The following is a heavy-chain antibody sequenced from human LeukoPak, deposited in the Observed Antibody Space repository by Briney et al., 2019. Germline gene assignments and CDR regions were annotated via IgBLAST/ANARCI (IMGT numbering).Heavy chain of an antibody. Sequence: GGSLRLSCAASGFTFSSYSMNWVRQAPGKGLEWVSSISSSSSYIYYADSVKGRFTISRDNAKNSLYLQMNSLRAEDTAVYYCARDPYSGSYGDYYYYFMDVWGKGTTVTISS. CDR1: GFTFSSYS. CDR3: ARDPYSGSYGDYYYYFMDV. J-gene: IGHJ6*03. D-gene: IGHD1-26*01. V-gene: IGHV3-21*01. CDR2: ISSSSSYI.